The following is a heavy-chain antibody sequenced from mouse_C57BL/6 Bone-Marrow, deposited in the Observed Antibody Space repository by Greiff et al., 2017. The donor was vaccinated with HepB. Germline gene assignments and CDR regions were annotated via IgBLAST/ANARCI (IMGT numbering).Heavy chain of an antibody. CDR1: GYTFTDYY. J-gene: IGHJ2*01. CDR3: SRSRVPYFDY. Sequence: VQLQQSGPELVKPGASVKISCKASGYTFTDYYMNWVKQSHGKSLEWIGDINPNNGGTSYNQKFKGKATLTVDKSSSTAYMELRSLTSEDSAVYYCSRSRVPYFDYWGQGTTLTVSS. CDR2: INPNNGGT. V-gene: IGHV1-26*01.